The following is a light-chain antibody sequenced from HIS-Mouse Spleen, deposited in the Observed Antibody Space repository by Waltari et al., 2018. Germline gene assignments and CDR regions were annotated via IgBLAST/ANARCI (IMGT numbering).Light chain of an antibody. CDR3: NSRDSSGNHVV. J-gene: IGLJ2*01. Sequence: SSELTQDPAVSVALGQTVRITCQGDSLRSYYASWYQQKPGQAPVLVIYGKNNRPSGFPDRCSGSSSGNTASLTITGAQAEDEADYYCNSRDSSGNHVVFGGGTKLTVL. V-gene: IGLV3-19*01. CDR2: GKN. CDR1: SLRSYY.